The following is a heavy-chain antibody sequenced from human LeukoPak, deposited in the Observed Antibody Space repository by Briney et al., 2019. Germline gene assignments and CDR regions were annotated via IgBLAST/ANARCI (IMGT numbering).Heavy chain of an antibody. D-gene: IGHD5-18*01. Sequence: PGGSLRLSCAASRFTFSSYGMHWVRQAPGKGLEWVAVISYDGSNKYYADSVKGRFTISRDNSKNTLYLQMNSLRAEDTAVYYCAKDHLAGYSYGGYYFDYWGQGTLVTVSS. CDR1: RFTFSSYG. J-gene: IGHJ4*02. CDR2: ISYDGSNK. V-gene: IGHV3-30*18. CDR3: AKDHLAGYSYGGYYFDY.